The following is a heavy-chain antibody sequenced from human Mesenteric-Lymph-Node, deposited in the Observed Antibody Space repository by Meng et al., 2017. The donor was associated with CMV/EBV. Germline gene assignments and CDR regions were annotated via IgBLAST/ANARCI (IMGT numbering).Heavy chain of an antibody. CDR3: ARDRRAAHWDFDP. Sequence: SETLSLTCSVPGDSVSTVSFYWSWMLQPPGRGLEWIGHTHYTGSANYNPSLKSRVTISVDTSNNQFSLKLRSVTAADTAVYYCARDRRAAHWDFDPWGQGTLVTVSS. V-gene: IGHV4-61*01. J-gene: IGHJ5*02. CDR1: GDSVSTVSFY. CDR2: THYTGSA. D-gene: IGHD7-27*01.